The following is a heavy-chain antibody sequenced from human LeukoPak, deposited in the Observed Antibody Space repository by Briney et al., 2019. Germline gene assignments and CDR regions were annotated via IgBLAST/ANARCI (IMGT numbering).Heavy chain of an antibody. D-gene: IGHD5-24*01. J-gene: IGHJ4*02. CDR2: INPSGGST. CDR1: GYTFTSYY. V-gene: IGHV1-46*01. Sequence: ASVKVSCKASGYTFTSYYMHWVRQAPGQGLEWMGIINPSGGSTSYAQKFQGRVTMTRDTSTSTVYMELSSLRSEDTAVYYCASALHGYNSGVTFDYWGQGTLVTVSS. CDR3: ASALHGYNSGVTFDY.